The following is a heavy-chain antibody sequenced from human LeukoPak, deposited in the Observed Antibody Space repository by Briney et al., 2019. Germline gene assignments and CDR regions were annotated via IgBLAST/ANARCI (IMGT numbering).Heavy chain of an antibody. V-gene: IGHV1-2*02. D-gene: IGHD3-10*01. CDR2: INPNSGGT. CDR1: GYTFTGYY. Sequence: ASVKVSCKASGYTFTGYYMRWVRQAPGQGLEWMGWINPNSGGTNYAQKFQGRVTMTRDTSIGTAYMELSRLRSDDTAVYYCARDFNFLSSMNYGSGSYDYWGQGTLVTVSS. CDR3: ARDFNFLSSMNYGSGSYDY. J-gene: IGHJ4*02.